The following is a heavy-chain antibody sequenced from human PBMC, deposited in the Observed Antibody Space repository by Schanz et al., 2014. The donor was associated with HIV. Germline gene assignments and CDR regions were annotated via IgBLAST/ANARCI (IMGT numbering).Heavy chain of an antibody. J-gene: IGHJ3*02. CDR1: GFTFSSYA. CDR3: AAGITHPGAFEI. V-gene: IGHV3-23*03. D-gene: IGHD3-16*01. Sequence: EVRLLESGGGLVQPGGSLRLSCAASGFTFSSYAMTWVRQAPGKGLEWVSVIYSGGSTDYADSVKGRFTISRDNSKNLYLHMNSLRAEDTAVYYCAAGITHPGAFEIWGQGTMVTVSS. CDR2: IYSGGST.